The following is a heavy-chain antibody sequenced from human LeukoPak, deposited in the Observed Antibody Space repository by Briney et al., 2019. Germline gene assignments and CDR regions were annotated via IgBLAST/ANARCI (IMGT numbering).Heavy chain of an antibody. CDR1: GYTFTSYD. J-gene: IGHJ4*02. CDR3: ARRRSGSSGPPSDH. Sequence: GASVKVSCKASGYTFTSYDINWVRQATGQGLEWMGWMNPNSGNTGYAQKFQGRANMTRNTSISTAYMELSSLESEDTAVYYCARRRSGSSGPPSDHWGQGTLVTVSS. D-gene: IGHD6-6*01. V-gene: IGHV1-8*01. CDR2: MNPNSGNT.